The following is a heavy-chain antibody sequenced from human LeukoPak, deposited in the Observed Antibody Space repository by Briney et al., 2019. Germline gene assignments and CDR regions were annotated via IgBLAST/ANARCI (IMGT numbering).Heavy chain of an antibody. J-gene: IGHJ4*02. CDR1: GGSISSGGYY. D-gene: IGHD3-22*01. CDR2: IYYSGST. CDR3: ARDRGYYDSSGQTPADILDY. Sequence: PSETLSLTCTVSGGSISSGGYYWCWIRQHPGKGLEWIGYIYYSGSTYYNPSLKSRVTISVDTSKTQFSLKLSSVTAADTAVYYCARDRGYYDSSGQTPADILDYWGQGTLVTVSS. V-gene: IGHV4-30-4*08.